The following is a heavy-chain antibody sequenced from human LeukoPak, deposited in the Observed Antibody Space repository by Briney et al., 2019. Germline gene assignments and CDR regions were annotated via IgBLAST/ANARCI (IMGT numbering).Heavy chain of an antibody. CDR2: IYSGGST. Sequence: GGSLRLSCAASGVSVSSNYMSWGRQAPGKGLDWVSVIYSGGSTYYADPVKGRFTISRDNSKNTLYLQMNSLRAEDTAVYYCATFYGSGSYYRDSIDYWGQGTLVTVSS. CDR1: GVSVSSNY. V-gene: IGHV3-53*01. J-gene: IGHJ4*02. D-gene: IGHD3-10*01. CDR3: ATFYGSGSYYRDSIDY.